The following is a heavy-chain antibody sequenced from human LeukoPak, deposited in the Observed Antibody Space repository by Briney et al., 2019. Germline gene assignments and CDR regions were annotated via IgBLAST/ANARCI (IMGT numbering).Heavy chain of an antibody. CDR2: IIPIFGTA. D-gene: IGHD1-7*01. CDR3: ARNWNSGNDAFDI. Sequence: ALVKVSCKASGGTFSSYAISWVRQAPGQGLEWMGGIIPIFGTANYAQKFQGRVTITADESTSTAYMELSSLRSEDTAVYYCARNWNSGNDAFDIWGQGTMVTVSS. V-gene: IGHV1-69*13. J-gene: IGHJ3*02. CDR1: GGTFSSYA.